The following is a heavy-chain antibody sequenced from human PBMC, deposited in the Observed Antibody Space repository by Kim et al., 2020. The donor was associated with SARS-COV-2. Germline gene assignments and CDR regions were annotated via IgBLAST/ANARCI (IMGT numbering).Heavy chain of an antibody. CDR1: GGSISSSNYY. CDR2: TYYSGSA. J-gene: IGHJ4*02. Sequence: SETLSLTCTVSGGSISSSNYYWGWLRQPPGKGLEWIGSTYYSGSAYYNPSLKSRVTMSVDTSKNQFSLKLSSVNAADTAVYYCARWPHMLRGVTVPYWGQGTLVTVSS. CDR3: ARWPHMLRGVTVPY. D-gene: IGHD3-10*01. V-gene: IGHV4-39*07.